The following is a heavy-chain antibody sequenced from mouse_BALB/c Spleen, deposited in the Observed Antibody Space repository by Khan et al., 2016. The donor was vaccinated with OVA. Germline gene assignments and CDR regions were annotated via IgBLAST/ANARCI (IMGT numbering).Heavy chain of an antibody. D-gene: IGHD2-14*01. V-gene: IGHV1-26*01. CDR3: VRVYEFLPY. J-gene: IGHJ3*01. CDR2: VNPSNGDP. CDR1: GYSFTAYY. Sequence: EVQLQESGPDLVKPGASVKISCKASGYSFTAYYMHWVKESHGTTLECIGRVNPSNGDPTYNKKFRGKAILHVDKSSGTAYMELRSLPYQDSAVYYCVRVYEFLPYWGQGTLVTFSA.